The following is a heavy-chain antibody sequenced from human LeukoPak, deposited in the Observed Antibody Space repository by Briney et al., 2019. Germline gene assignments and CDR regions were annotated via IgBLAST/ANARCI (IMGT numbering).Heavy chain of an antibody. Sequence: PSETLSPTCDVSGYSISSGYYWGWIRQPPGKGLEFIGSMYHSGSTYYNPSLKSRVTISVDTSKNQFSLKLSSVTAADTAVYYCARHGGSNHIQRTFDIWGQGTMVTVSS. D-gene: IGHD1-26*01. CDR3: ARHGGSNHIQRTFDI. V-gene: IGHV4-38-2*01. CDR2: MYHSGST. CDR1: GYSISSGYY. J-gene: IGHJ3*02.